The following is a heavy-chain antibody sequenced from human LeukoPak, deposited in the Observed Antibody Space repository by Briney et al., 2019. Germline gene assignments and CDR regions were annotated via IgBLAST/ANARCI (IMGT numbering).Heavy chain of an antibody. V-gene: IGHV3-53*01. CDR3: AKDGYGSGSYSQYFDS. CDR1: GFTVSSNY. Sequence: TGGSLRLSCAASGFTVSSNYMSWVRQSPGKGLEWVSAFLNRGGDTYYADSVKGRFTISRDNSKNTLYLQMSSLRAEDTAVYYCAKDGYGSGSYSQYFDSWGQGALVTVSS. CDR2: LNRGGDT. D-gene: IGHD3-10*01. J-gene: IGHJ4*02.